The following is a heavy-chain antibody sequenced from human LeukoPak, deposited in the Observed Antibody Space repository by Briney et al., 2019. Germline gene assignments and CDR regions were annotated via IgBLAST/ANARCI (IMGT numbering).Heavy chain of an antibody. Sequence: GGSLRLSCAASGFTFSSYGMHWVRQAPGKGLEWVALISYNGNNKYYADSVKGRFTISRDNSKNTLYLQMNSLEPEDTAVYYCARADYYTSGTFRYYFDYWGQGTLVSVSS. CDR3: ARADYYTSGTFRYYFDY. CDR2: ISYNGNNK. CDR1: GFTFSSYG. V-gene: IGHV3-30*19. J-gene: IGHJ4*02. D-gene: IGHD3-10*01.